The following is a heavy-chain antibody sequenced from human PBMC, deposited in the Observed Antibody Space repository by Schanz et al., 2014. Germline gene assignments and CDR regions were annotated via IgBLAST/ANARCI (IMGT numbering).Heavy chain of an antibody. CDR1: RFTFSSYA. J-gene: IGHJ3*01. Sequence: VQLLESGGGLVQPGGSLRLSCAASRFTFSSYAMSWVRQAPGKGLEWVAVTSYDGSQKYYTDSVKGRFTVSRDNSKNTLYLQLNSLRAEDTAVYYCARDDKRYFDWLSTFDLWGQGTMVTVSS. CDR3: ARDDKRYFDWLSTFDL. V-gene: IGHV3-30*04. CDR2: TSYDGSQK. D-gene: IGHD3-9*01.